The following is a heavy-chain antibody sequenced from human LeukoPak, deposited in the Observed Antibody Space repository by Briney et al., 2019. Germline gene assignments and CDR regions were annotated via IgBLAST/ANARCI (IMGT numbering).Heavy chain of an antibody. CDR1: GFSFNSYA. CDR3: AKDALAVAGHFDY. CDR2: ISWDGGST. V-gene: IGHV3-43D*03. J-gene: IGHJ4*02. D-gene: IGHD6-19*01. Sequence: PGGSLRLSCAASGFSFNSYAMHWVRQAPGKGLEWVSLISWDGGSTYYADSVKGRFTISRDNSKNSLYLQMNSLRAEDTALYYCAKDALAVAGHFDYWGQGTLVTVSS.